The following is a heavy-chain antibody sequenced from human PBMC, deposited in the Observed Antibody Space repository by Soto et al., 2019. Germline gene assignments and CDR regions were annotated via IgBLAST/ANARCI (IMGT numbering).Heavy chain of an antibody. V-gene: IGHV1-69*13. D-gene: IGHD3-22*01. CDR3: ARVSSGTYFLAWFDP. J-gene: IGHJ5*02. CDR2: IIPIFGSA. Sequence: ASVKVSGKASGGTFSTYAISWVRQAPGQGLEWMGGIIPIFGSANYAQKFQGRVTITADESTSTAYMELSSLRSEDTAVYYCARVSSGTYFLAWFDPWGRGTLVTVSS. CDR1: GGTFSTYA.